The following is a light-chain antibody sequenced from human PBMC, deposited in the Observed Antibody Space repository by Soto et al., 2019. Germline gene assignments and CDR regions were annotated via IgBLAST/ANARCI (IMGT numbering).Light chain of an antibody. V-gene: IGKV4-1*01. CDR2: WAS. J-gene: IGKJ4*01. CDR1: QSVLYNSDNKNY. CDR3: QHYYTTLS. Sequence: DIVMTQSPDSLAVSLGERATINCKSSQSVLYNSDNKNYLAWYQQKAGQPPKLLIYWASTRDSGVPDRFSGSRSGADFTLTISNLQAEDVTVYYCQHYYTTLSFGGGTKVEIK.